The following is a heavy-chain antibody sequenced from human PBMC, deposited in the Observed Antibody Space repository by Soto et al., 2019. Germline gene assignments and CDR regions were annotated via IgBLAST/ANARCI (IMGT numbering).Heavy chain of an antibody. CDR1: GFTFSSYA. V-gene: IGHV3-23*01. Sequence: GGSLRLSCAASGFTFSSYAMSWVRQAPGKGLEWVSAISGSGGSTYYADSVKGRFTISRDNSKNTLYLQMNSLRAEDTAVYYYAKEVPYCTNGVCYFDYWGQGTLVTVSS. CDR2: ISGSGGST. J-gene: IGHJ4*02. CDR3: AKEVPYCTNGVCYFDY. D-gene: IGHD2-8*01.